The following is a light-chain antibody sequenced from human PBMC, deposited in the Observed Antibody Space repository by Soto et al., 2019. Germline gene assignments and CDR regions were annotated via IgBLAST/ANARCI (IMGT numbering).Light chain of an antibody. CDR1: SSNIGKNY. Sequence: QSVLTQPPSVSAASVQKVTISGSGGSSNIGKNYVSWYQQLPGTSPKLLIDETNKRPAGIPDRFSGSKSGTSATLGISGLETGDEAHYYCGTWDTSLTVVLFGGGTQLTV. V-gene: IGLV1-51*02. CDR2: ETN. CDR3: GTWDTSLTVVL. J-gene: IGLJ2*01.